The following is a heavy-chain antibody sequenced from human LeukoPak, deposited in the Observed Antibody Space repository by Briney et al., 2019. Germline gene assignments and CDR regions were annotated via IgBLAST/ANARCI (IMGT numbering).Heavy chain of an antibody. CDR2: ISSSGSTI. CDR3: AKRPRDSTGYYLGAFDF. J-gene: IGHJ3*01. CDR1: GFTFSDYY. Sequence: GGSLRLSCAASGFTFSDYYMSWIRRAPGKGLEWVSYISSSGSTIYYADSVRGRFTISRDNSKNTLFLQMNSLRAEDTAVYYCAKRPRDSTGYYLGAFDFWGLGTMVTVSS. D-gene: IGHD3-22*01. V-gene: IGHV3-11*01.